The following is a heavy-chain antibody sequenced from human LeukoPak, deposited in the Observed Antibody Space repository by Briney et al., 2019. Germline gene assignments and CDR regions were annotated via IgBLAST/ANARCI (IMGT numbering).Heavy chain of an antibody. CDR2: ISSSSSYI. D-gene: IGHD2-2*01. CDR1: GFTFSSYS. J-gene: IGHJ6*02. V-gene: IGHV3-21*01. Sequence: GGSLRLSCAASGFTFSSYSMNWVRQAPGKGLEWVSSISSSSSYIYYADSVKGRFTISRDNAKNSLYLQMNSLRAEDTAVYYCARGVVVPAAPMGYYYYGMDVWGQGTTVTVSS. CDR3: ARGVVVPAAPMGYYYYGMDV.